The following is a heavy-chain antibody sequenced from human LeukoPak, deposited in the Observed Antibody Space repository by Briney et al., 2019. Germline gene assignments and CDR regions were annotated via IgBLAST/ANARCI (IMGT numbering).Heavy chain of an antibody. J-gene: IGHJ3*02. CDR1: GGTFSSYA. D-gene: IGHD3-9*01. Sequence: ASVKVSCKASGGTFSSYAISWVRQAPGQGLEWMGRIIPIFGTANYAQKFQGRVTITTDESTSTAYMELSSLRSEDTAVYYCARDIDDNDAFDIWGQGTMVTVSS. CDR2: IIPIFGTA. CDR3: ARDIDDNDAFDI. V-gene: IGHV1-69*05.